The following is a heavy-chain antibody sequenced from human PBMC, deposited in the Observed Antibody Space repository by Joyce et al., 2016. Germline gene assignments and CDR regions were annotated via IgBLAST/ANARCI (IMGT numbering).Heavy chain of an antibody. CDR1: GYSFTSHW. V-gene: IGHV5-10-1*03. D-gene: IGHD3-10*02. CDR2: IEPRDSYT. J-gene: IGHJ5*02. CDR3: ARHVTDWFDP. Sequence: EVQLVQSGAEGKKPGESLRISCKGSGYSFTSHWISWVRQMPGNGLEWMGRIEPRDSYTDYSPSFEGHVTISVDKTISAAYLQWSSLRASDTAIYYCARHVTDWFDPWGQGTLVTVSS.